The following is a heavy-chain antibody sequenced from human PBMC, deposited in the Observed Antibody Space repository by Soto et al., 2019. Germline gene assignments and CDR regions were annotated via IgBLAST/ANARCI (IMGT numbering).Heavy chain of an antibody. CDR3: ARSAPDSYYGHGYYFDY. Sequence: SVKVSCKASGGTFSSYAISWVRQAPGQGLEWMGGIIPIFGTANYAQKFQGRVTITADESTSTAYMELSSLRSEDTAVYYCARSAPDSYYGHGYYFDYWGQGTLVTVSS. D-gene: IGHD3-10*01. V-gene: IGHV1-69*13. J-gene: IGHJ4*02. CDR2: IIPIFGTA. CDR1: GGTFSSYA.